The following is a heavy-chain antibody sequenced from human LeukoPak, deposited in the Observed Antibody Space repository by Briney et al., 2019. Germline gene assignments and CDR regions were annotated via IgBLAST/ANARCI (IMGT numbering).Heavy chain of an antibody. CDR2: INPNSGGT. CDR3: ARVRVRGDNWFDP. V-gene: IGHV1-2*02. D-gene: IGHD3-10*01. CDR1: GYTFTGYY. Sequence: ASVKVSCKASGYTFTGYYMHWVRQAPGQGLEWMGWINPNSGGTNYAQKFQGRVTMTRDTSISTAYMELSRLRSDDTAVYYCARVRVRGDNWFDPWGQGTLVTVSS. J-gene: IGHJ5*02.